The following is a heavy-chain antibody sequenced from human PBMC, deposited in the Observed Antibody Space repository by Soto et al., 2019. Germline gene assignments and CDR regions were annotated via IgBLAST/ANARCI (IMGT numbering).Heavy chain of an antibody. CDR3: ARGEGATWTGWFDP. CDR1: GGLFNSNG. CDR2: IIPVFGTT. Sequence: QVQLVQSGTEVNKSGSSVKVSCQVSGGLFNSNGINWVRQAPGQGLEWMGSIIPVFGTTKYAQKFQARVTISAEESTNTVYIQLSSLKSDDAAIYYCARGEGATWTGWFDPWGQGTPVVVSS. V-gene: IGHV1-69*18. D-gene: IGHD3-16*01. J-gene: IGHJ5*02.